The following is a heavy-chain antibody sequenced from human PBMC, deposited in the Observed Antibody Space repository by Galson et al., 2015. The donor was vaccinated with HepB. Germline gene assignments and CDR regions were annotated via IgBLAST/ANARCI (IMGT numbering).Heavy chain of an antibody. D-gene: IGHD3-3*01. CDR2: VYYSGST. J-gene: IGHJ6*03. V-gene: IGHV4-59*01. Sequence: TLSLTCTVSGASISSYYWAWIRQPPGKGLEWIGFVYYSGSTNYNPSLKSRLTISVDTSKNKFFLKLRSVTAADTAVYYCAKNLRFLEPYYYYMDVWGKGTTVTVSS. CDR3: AKNLRFLEPYYYYMDV. CDR1: GASISSYY.